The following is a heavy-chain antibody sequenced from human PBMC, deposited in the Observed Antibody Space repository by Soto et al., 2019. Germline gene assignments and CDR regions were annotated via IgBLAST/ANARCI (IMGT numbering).Heavy chain of an antibody. CDR2: ISSSSSYT. V-gene: IGHV3-11*06. CDR1: GFTFSDYY. CDR3: ARASYDYVWRSYRSPYFDH. Sequence: PGGSLRLSCAASGFTFSDYYMSWIRQAPGKGLEWVSYISSSSSYTNYADSVKGRFTISRDNAKNSLYLQMNSLRAEDTAVYYCARASYDYVWRSYRSPYFDHWGQGTLVTVSS. D-gene: IGHD3-16*02. J-gene: IGHJ4*02.